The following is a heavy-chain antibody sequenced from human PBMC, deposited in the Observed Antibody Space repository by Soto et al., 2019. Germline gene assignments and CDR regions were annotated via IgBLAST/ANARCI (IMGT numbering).Heavy chain of an antibody. Sequence: QVQLEQSGSEVKKSGSSVKVSCKASGYSFSSHAITWVRQAPGQGLEWMGGIIPVFGTPSYAQKFQGRVTISADKSTNTSYLELRSLRSEDTAVYYCARGGALSTSWYWGDGLDSWGQGTQVTVCS. D-gene: IGHD6-13*01. CDR3: ARGGALSTSWYWGDGLDS. V-gene: IGHV1-69*06. CDR1: GYSFSSHA. CDR2: IIPVFGTP. J-gene: IGHJ4*02.